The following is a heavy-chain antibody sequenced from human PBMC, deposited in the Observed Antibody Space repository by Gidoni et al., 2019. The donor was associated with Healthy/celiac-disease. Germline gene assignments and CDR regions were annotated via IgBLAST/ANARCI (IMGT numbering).Heavy chain of an antibody. CDR1: GGSISSYY. Sequence: HVQLQESGPGRVKPSETLSLPCTFPGGSISSYYWSWIRQPPGKGLEGIGRIYTSGSTNYNPSLKSRVTMSVETTKNQFSLKLSSVTAADTAVYYCARDRAPYNWFDPWGQGTLVTVSS. V-gene: IGHV4-4*07. CDR2: IYTSGST. CDR3: ARDRAPYNWFDP. J-gene: IGHJ5*02.